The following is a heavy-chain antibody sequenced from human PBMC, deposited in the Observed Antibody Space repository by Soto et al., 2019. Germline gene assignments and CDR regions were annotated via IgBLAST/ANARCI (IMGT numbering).Heavy chain of an antibody. J-gene: IGHJ4*02. CDR1: GDPITSYF. V-gene: IGHV4-4*07. CDR3: ARARYYDWCFDL. Sequence: SETLSLTCTVSGDPITSYFWTWLRQPAGKGLEWIGHVFPGGPTSHNSSLKSRVSMSVDTSKNQFSLTLTSVTAADTAVYFCARARYYDWCFDLWGLGTPVTVSS. D-gene: IGHD3-9*01. CDR2: VFPGGPT.